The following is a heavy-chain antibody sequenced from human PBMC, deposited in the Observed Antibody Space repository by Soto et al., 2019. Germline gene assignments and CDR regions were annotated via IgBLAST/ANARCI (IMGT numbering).Heavy chain of an antibody. V-gene: IGHV3-11*01. CDR2: ITFSGNTV. CDR1: GFTFSDSC. Sequence: PGGSLRLSCAASGFTFSDSCMSWIRHAPGKGLEWISYITFSGNTVYYADSLKGRFTISRDNAKNSLYLQMNRLRAEDTAVYYCARVSWREKYGMDVWGQGTTVTVYS. J-gene: IGHJ6*02. CDR3: ARVSWREKYGMDV.